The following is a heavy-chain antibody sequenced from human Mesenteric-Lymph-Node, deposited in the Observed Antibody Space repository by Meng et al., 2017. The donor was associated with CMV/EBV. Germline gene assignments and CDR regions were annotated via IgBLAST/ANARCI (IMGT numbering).Heavy chain of an antibody. J-gene: IGHJ4*02. CDR3: ARGSSYDILTGYFDY. CDR2: INHSGST. CDR1: GGSFSCYY. D-gene: IGHD3-9*01. Sequence: QVQLHQGGAGLLKPSETLSVTCAVYGGSFSCYYWNWIRQSPEKGLEWIGEINHSGSTTYNPSFTSRIIISVDTSTNQISLNMSSVTAADTAVYYCARGSSYDILTGYFDYWGQGALVTVSS. V-gene: IGHV4-34*01.